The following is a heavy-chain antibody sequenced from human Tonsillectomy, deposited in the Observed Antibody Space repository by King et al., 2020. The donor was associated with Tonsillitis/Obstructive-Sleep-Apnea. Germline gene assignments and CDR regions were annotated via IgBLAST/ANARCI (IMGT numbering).Heavy chain of an antibody. Sequence: VQLVESGAEVKKPGESLKISCKGSGYSFSSYWIAWVRQMPGKGLEWMGIIYPSDSDTRYSPSFQGQVTISADKSIGTAYLQWSSLKASDTAMYYCARHVSTVHPFDYWGQGTLVTVSS. D-gene: IGHD4-11*01. J-gene: IGHJ4*02. V-gene: IGHV5-51*01. CDR1: GYSFSSYW. CDR3: ARHVSTVHPFDY. CDR2: IYPSDSDT.